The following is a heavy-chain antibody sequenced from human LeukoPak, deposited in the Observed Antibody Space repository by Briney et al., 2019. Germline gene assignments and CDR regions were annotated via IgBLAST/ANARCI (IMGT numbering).Heavy chain of an antibody. D-gene: IGHD5-24*01. CDR2: IYYSGST. V-gene: IGHV4-59*04. CDR1: GGSINNSY. CDR3: AAGVRWLQYFDY. J-gene: IGHJ4*02. Sequence: SETLSLTCTVSGGSINNSYWTWIRQPPGKGLEWIGSIYYSGSTYYNPSLKSRVTISVDTSKNQFSLKLSSVTAADTAVYYCAAGVRWLQYFDYWGQGTLVTVSS.